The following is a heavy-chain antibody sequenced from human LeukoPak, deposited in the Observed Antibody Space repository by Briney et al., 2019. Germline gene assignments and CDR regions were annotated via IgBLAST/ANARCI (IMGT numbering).Heavy chain of an antibody. CDR2: IYYSGST. J-gene: IGHJ4*02. D-gene: IGHD3-10*01. CDR1: GGSISSYY. Sequence: SETLSLTCTVSGGSISSYYWSWIRQPPGKGLEWIGYIYYSGSTNYNPSLKSRVTISVDTSKNQFSLKLSSVIAADTAVYYCARDLLPPITMVRGIIRYFDYWGQGTLVTVSS. V-gene: IGHV4-59*12. CDR3: ARDLLPPITMVRGIIRYFDY.